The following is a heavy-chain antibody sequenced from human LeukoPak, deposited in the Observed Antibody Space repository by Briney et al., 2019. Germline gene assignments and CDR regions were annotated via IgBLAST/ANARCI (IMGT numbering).Heavy chain of an antibody. CDR1: GGSISSYY. J-gene: IGHJ1*01. CDR2: IYYSGST. D-gene: IGHD6-13*01. CDR3: ARGPPYSSSWSRAEYFQH. Sequence: SETLSLTCTVSGGSISSYYWSWIRQPPGKGLEWIGYIYYSGSTNYNPSLKSRVTISVDTSKKQFYLRLSSVTAANTAVYYCARGPPYSSSWSRAEYFQHWGQGTLVNVSS. V-gene: IGHV4-59*01.